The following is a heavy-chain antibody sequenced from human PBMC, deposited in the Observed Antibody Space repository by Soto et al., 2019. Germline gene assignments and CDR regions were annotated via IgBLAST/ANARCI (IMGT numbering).Heavy chain of an antibody. CDR1: GGSISSGDYY. CDR3: ARVTRFITMARGTYPNWFDP. D-gene: IGHD3-10*01. Sequence: SETLSLTCTVSGGSISSGDYYWSWIRQPPGKGLEWIGYIYYSGSTYYNPSLKSRVIISVDTSKNQFSLKLSSVTAADTAVYYCARVTRFITMARGTYPNWFDPWGQGTLVTVSS. V-gene: IGHV4-30-4*01. CDR2: IYYSGST. J-gene: IGHJ5*02.